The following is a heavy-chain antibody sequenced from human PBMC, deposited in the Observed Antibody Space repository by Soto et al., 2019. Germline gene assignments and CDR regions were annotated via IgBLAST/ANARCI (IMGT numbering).Heavy chain of an antibody. CDR2: ARNKANSHTT. Sequence: EVQLVESGGGLVQPGGSLRLSCAVSGFSFSDYYMEWVRQAPGKGLEWVGRARNKANSHTTEYAASVTGRFIISRDDSKNSLYLQMNSLKTEDTALYYCARGARAATGLIDYWGQGTLVTVSS. CDR1: GFSFSDYY. V-gene: IGHV3-72*01. D-gene: IGHD6-25*01. J-gene: IGHJ4*02. CDR3: ARGARAATGLIDY.